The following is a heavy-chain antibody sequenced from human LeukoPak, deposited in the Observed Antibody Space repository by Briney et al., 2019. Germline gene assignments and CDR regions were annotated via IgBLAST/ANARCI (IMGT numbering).Heavy chain of an antibody. CDR1: GLNLTTYA. CDR3: ARDNTISGHYEVGY. V-gene: IGHV3-23*01. Sequence: PGGSLRLSCAAAGLNLTTYAMGWVRQAPGKGLEWVSVISDRGDSTYYGDSVKGRFSISRDNSKNTVFLQMKSLRAEDTAVYYCARDNTISGHYEVGYWGQGTLVTVSS. D-gene: IGHD3-3*01. CDR2: ISDRGDST. J-gene: IGHJ4*02.